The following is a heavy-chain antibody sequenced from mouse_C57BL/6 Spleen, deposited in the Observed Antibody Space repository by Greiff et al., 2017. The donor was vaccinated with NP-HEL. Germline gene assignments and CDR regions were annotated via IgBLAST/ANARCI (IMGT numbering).Heavy chain of an antibody. J-gene: IGHJ2*01. V-gene: IGHV1-5*01. D-gene: IGHD1-1*01. CDR1: GYTFTSYW. Sequence: VQLKQSGTVLARPGASVKMSCKTSGYTFTSYWMHWVNQRPGQGLEWIGAIYPGNSDTSYNQKFKGKAKLTAVTSASTAYMELSSLTNEDSAVYYCTRRSDYYGSSYDYWGQGTTLTVSS. CDR2: IYPGNSDT. CDR3: TRRSDYYGSSYDY.